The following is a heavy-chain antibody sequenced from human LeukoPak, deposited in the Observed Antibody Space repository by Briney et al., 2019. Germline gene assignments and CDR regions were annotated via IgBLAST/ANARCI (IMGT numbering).Heavy chain of an antibody. D-gene: IGHD3-16*01. CDR3: AKITGSITAVDSFDS. CDR1: GFSFSSYG. Sequence: GGSLRLSCAASGFSFSSYGMHWVRQAPGKGLEWVAFIRYDATNTYYADSVKGRFTISRDNSKNTLFLQMNSLRAEDTAVYYCAKITGSITAVDSFDSWGQGTLVTVSS. J-gene: IGHJ4*02. CDR2: IRYDATNT. V-gene: IGHV3-30*02.